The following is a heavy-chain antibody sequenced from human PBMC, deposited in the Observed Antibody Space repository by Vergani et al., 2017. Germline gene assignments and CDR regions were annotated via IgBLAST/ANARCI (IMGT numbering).Heavy chain of an antibody. CDR1: GGSFTSYH. D-gene: IGHD4-11*01. V-gene: IGHV4-34*01. J-gene: IGHJ6*03. CDR2: SDHTGRP. Sequence: QVQLQQWGGGLLKPSETLSLTCVVNGGSFTSYHWTWIRQSPGEGLEWVGDSDHTGRPDYNPSLKSRLTMSVDKSRNQFSLTLNSVTATDTAIYFCARVNTETNGHLYYYYYMDVWGQGTVVTVS. CDR3: ARVNTETNGHLYYYYYMDV.